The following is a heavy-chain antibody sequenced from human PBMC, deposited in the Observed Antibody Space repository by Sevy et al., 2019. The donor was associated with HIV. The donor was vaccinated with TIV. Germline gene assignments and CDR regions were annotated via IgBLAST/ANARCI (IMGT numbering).Heavy chain of an antibody. CDR2: FDPQDDEP. D-gene: IGHD2-15*01. J-gene: IGHJ5*02. V-gene: IGHV1-24*01. CDR3: ATVGLRYFSGSSSYQGDWFDP. Sequence: ASVKVSCKVSGYTLTKLSIHWVRQAPGKGLEWMGDFDPQDDEPDYAQRFQGRLTMTEDTSTDTAYMELSSLTPKDTAVYYCATVGLRYFSGSSSYQGDWFDPWGQGTRVTVSS. CDR1: GYTLTKLS.